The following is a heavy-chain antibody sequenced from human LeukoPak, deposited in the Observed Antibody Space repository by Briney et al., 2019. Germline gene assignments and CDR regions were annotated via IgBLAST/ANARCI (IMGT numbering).Heavy chain of an antibody. CDR1: GGSFSGYY. D-gene: IGHD6-13*01. CDR2: INHSGST. Sequence: SETLSLTCAVYGGSFSGYYWSWIRQPPGKGLEWIGEINHSGSTNYNPSLKSRVTMSVDTSKNQFSLKLSSVTAADTAVYYCARGPYSSSWYSAHYYFDYWGQGTLVTVSS. CDR3: ARGPYSSSWYSAHYYFDY. V-gene: IGHV4-34*01. J-gene: IGHJ4*02.